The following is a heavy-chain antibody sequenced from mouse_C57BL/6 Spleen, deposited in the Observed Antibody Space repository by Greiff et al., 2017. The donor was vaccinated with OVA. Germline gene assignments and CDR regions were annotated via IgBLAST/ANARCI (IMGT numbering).Heavy chain of an antibody. CDR2: IHPNSGST. J-gene: IGHJ4*01. Sequence: QVQLQQPGAELVKPGASVKLSCKASGYTFTSYWMHWVKQRPGQGLEWIGMIHPNSGSTNYNEKFKSKATLTVDKSSSTAYMQLSSLTSEDSAVYYCASSDTTVVAPYAKGYWGQGTSVTVSS. CDR3: ASSDTTVVAPYAKGY. V-gene: IGHV1-64*01. CDR1: GYTFTSYW. D-gene: IGHD1-1*01.